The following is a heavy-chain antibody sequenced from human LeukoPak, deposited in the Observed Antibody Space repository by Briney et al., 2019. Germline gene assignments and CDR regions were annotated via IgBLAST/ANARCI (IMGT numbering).Heavy chain of an antibody. V-gene: IGHV3-74*01. D-gene: IGHD6-13*01. CDR2: INSDGNST. CDR3: ARDSHKWIIAAAGNWFDP. CDR1: GFTFSSYW. Sequence: GGSLRLSCAASGFTFSSYWMHWVRQAPGKGLVWVSRINSDGNSTNYADSVKGRFTISRDNAKNALYLQMNSLRAEDTAVYYCARDSHKWIIAAAGNWFDPWGQGTLVTVSS. J-gene: IGHJ5*02.